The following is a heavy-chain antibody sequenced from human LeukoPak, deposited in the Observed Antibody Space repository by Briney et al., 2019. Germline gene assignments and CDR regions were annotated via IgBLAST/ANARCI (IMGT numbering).Heavy chain of an antibody. J-gene: IGHJ4*02. CDR2: INHSGST. Sequence: SETLSLTCAVYGGSFSAYYWSWNRQPPGKGLEWIGEINHSGSTNYNPSLKSRVTISVDTSKNQFSLKLSSVTAADTAVYYCARVGSSGWHPGFDYWGQGTLVTVSS. CDR1: GGSFSAYY. D-gene: IGHD6-19*01. V-gene: IGHV4-34*01. CDR3: ARVGSSGWHPGFDY.